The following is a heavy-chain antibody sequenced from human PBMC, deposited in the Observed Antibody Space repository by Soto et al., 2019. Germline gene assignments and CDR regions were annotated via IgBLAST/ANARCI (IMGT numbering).Heavy chain of an antibody. CDR2: IIPIFGTA. Sequence: SVKVSCKAPGGTFSSYAISWVRQAPGQGLEWMGRIIPIFGTANYAQKFKGRVTMTAAKSTSTAYMEQRSERSEETAAKKLTGIKKRVVYDWFDPWGNGTLVPVSS. J-gene: IGHJ5*02. CDR1: GGTFSSYA. CDR3: TGIKKRVVYDWFDP. V-gene: IGHV1-69*06. D-gene: IGHD3-16*01.